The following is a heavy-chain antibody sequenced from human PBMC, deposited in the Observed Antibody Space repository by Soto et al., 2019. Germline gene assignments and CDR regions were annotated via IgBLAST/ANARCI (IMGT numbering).Heavy chain of an antibody. CDR2: MFYSGPT. D-gene: IGHD2-15*01. Sequence: SETLSLTCSVSGYSVTSSDYYWAWIRQPPGKGLEWIGSMFYSGPTYYNPSLKSRVTLSVDTSKNQFSVRLNSVTAADTAVYYCAPLSVSLSGPYGIHVWGQGTTVTVSS. CDR3: APLSVSLSGPYGIHV. V-gene: IGHV4-39*01. CDR1: GYSVTSSDYY. J-gene: IGHJ6*02.